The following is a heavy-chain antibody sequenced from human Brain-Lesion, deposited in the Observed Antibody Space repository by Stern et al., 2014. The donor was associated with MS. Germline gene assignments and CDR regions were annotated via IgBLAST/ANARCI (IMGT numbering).Heavy chain of an antibody. J-gene: IGHJ4*02. CDR1: GYTLTELS. D-gene: IGHD1-26*01. V-gene: IGHV1-24*01. CDR2: FDPEDGET. CDR3: ATLSPGAGGNYYRHFDY. Sequence: QVQLVESGAEVKKPGASVKVSCKVSGYTLTELSMHWVRQAPRKGLEWMGGFDPEDGETIYAQKFQGRVTMTEDTSTDTAYMEMSSLRSEDTAVYYCATLSPGAGGNYYRHFDYWGQGTLVTVSS.